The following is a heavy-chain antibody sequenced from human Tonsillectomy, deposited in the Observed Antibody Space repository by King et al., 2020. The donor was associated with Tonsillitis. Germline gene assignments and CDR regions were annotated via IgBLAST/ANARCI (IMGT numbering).Heavy chain of an antibody. V-gene: IGHV1-18*01. CDR1: GYTFDNYG. CDR3: ARDALRFLDWLMGDAFDI. J-gene: IGHJ3*02. CDR2: ISAYSGNT. Sequence: VQLVESGAEVKKPGASVKVSCKASGYTFDNYGISWVRQAPGQGPEWMGWISAYSGNTNYAQKLQGRVTMTTDTSTSTAYMELRSLRSDDTAVYYCARDALRFLDWLMGDAFDIWGQGTMVTVSS. D-gene: IGHD3-3*01.